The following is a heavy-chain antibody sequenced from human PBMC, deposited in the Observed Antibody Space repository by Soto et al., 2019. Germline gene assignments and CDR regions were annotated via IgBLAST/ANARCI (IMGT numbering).Heavy chain of an antibody. J-gene: IGHJ6*04. V-gene: IGHV3-30*18. CDR3: AKDQRTAMVRGVTLMDV. CDR2: ISYDGSNK. Sequence: GGSPRLSYAASGFTFSSYGRHWLLQAPGKGLEWVAVISYDGSNKYYADSVKGRFTISRDNSKNTLYLQMNSLRAEDTAVYYCAKDQRTAMVRGVTLMDVWGKGTTVTVSS. CDR1: GFTFSSYG. D-gene: IGHD3-10*01.